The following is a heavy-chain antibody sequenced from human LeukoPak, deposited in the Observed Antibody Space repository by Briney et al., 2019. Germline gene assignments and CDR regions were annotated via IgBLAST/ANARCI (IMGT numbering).Heavy chain of an antibody. J-gene: IGHJ3*02. CDR2: MYSSGSS. CDR3: ARVLCVSNGICYAFDI. CDR1: GTFISPYH. V-gene: IGHV4-4*07. Sequence: SETLSFTCTVSGTFISPYHWSWFRQSAGKGLEWIGLMYSSGSSNYSPSLKSRLTISPDNSKNQFSLRLSSVTAADTAVYYCARVLCVSNGICYAFDIWGQGTTVIVSS. D-gene: IGHD2-8*01.